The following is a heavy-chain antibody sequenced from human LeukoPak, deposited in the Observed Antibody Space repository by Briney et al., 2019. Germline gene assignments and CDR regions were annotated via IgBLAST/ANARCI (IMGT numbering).Heavy chain of an antibody. V-gene: IGHV4-39*07. J-gene: IGHJ5*02. CDR2: ILYRGTT. D-gene: IGHD6-19*01. CDR1: GASMTNGRYC. Sequence: RSETLSLTCTVSGASMTNGRYCWGWMLQPPRKGLEWIWPILYRGTTFYNPSLKSRVTMSIDTSQKQFSLKMSYVTVADTAVYYCARVWDSGWTRGENWFDPWGQGILVTVSS. CDR3: ARVWDSGWTRGENWFDP.